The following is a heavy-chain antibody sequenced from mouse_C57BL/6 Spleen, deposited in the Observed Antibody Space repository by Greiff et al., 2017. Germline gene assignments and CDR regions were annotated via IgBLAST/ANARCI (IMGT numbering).Heavy chain of an antibody. CDR2: ISSGGDYI. CDR1: GFTFSSYA. CDR3: TREGNYVGAMDY. Sequence: DVMLVESGEGLVKPGGSLKLSCAASGFTFSSYAMSWVRQTPEKRLEWVADISSGGDYIYYADTVKGRFTISRDNARNTLYLQMSSLKSEDTAMYYCTREGNYVGAMDYWGQGTSVTVSS. J-gene: IGHJ4*01. D-gene: IGHD2-1*01. V-gene: IGHV5-9-1*02.